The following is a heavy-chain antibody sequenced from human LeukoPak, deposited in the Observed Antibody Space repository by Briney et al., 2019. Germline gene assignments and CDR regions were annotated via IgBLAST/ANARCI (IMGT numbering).Heavy chain of an antibody. CDR3: ARKYYDILTGYYYFDY. Sequence: SETLSLTCTVSGGSISSYYWSWIRQPPGKGLEWIGYIYYSGSTNYNPSLKSRVTISVDTSKNQFSLKLSSVTAADTAVYYCARKYYDILTGYYYFDYRGQGTLVTVSS. CDR1: GGSISSYY. CDR2: IYYSGST. J-gene: IGHJ4*02. D-gene: IGHD3-9*01. V-gene: IGHV4-59*08.